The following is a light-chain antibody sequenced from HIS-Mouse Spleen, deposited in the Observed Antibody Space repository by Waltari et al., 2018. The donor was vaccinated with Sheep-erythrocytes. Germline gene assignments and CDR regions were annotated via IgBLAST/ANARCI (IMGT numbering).Light chain of an antibody. Sequence: QSALTQPRSVSGSPGQSFTISCTGTSSNVCGYNHVSWYQQHPGKAPNLMIDDVSKRPSGVPDRFSGSKSGNTASLTISGLQAEDEADYYCCSYAGSYNHVFATGTKVTVL. CDR2: DVS. CDR1: SSNVCGYNH. V-gene: IGLV2-11*01. CDR3: CSYAGSYNHV. J-gene: IGLJ1*01.